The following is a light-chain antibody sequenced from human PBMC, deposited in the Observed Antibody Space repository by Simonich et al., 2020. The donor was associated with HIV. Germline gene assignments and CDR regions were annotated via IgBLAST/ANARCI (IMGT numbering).Light chain of an antibody. V-gene: IGLV3-19*01. CDR1: SLRVYY. J-gene: IGLJ2*01. Sequence: SSELTQDPAVSVALGQTVRITCQGDSLRVYYASWYQQKPGQAPILVIYGKNTRPSGIPDRFSGPSSRNTASLTITGAQAEDEADYYCNSRDSSGNHHVVFGGGTKLTVL. CDR2: GKN. CDR3: NSRDSSGNHHVV.